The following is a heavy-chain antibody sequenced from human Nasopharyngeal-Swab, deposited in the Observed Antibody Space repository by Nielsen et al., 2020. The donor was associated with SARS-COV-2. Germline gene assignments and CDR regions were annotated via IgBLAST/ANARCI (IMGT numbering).Heavy chain of an antibody. CDR3: ARDYRGAGYYYYGMDV. D-gene: IGHD1-26*01. V-gene: IGHV4-31*03. CDR1: GGSISSGGYC. J-gene: IGHJ6*02. CDR2: ISYRGST. Sequence: SETLSLSCTVSGGSISSGGYCWSWIRQHPGKGLEWIGYISYRGSTYYNPSLKSRVTISVDTSKNQVSLNLSSVTAADTAVYYCARDYRGAGYYYYGMDVWGQGTTVTVSS.